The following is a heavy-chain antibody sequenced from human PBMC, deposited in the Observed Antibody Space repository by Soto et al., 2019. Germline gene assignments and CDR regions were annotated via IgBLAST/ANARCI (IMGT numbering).Heavy chain of an antibody. J-gene: IGHJ4*02. CDR2: IIPRSATS. D-gene: IGHD5-18*01. CDR3: ARDPGYSYGYS. CDR1: GYTFTSYG. V-gene: IGHV1-69*13. Sequence: SVKVSCKASGYTFTSYGITWMRQAPGQGLEWMGGIIPRSATSNYAQKFQGRVTITVDESTSTAYMELSSLRSEDMAVYYCARDPGYSYGYSWGQGTLVTVSS.